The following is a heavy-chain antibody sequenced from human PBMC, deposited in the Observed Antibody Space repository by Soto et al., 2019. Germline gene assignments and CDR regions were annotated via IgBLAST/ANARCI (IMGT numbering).Heavy chain of an antibody. CDR1: GYDYVTYA. CDR2: ISTRNGNT. D-gene: IGHD5-18*01. V-gene: IGHV1-18*01. J-gene: IGHJ6*02. Sequence: QAQLVQSGAEVKKPGASVNVSCKASGYDYVTYAITWVRQRPGQGLEWMGWISTRNGNTNYAQNFQGRVTMTTDTSTSIVHLELRSLRSDDTAVYYCARRVQVWLPDYYGMDVWGQGTTVTVSS. CDR3: ARRVQVWLPDYYGMDV.